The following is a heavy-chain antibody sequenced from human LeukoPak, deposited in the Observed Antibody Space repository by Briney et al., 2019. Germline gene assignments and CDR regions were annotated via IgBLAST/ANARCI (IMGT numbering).Heavy chain of an antibody. CDR3: AREDTLESGFDY. J-gene: IGHJ4*02. D-gene: IGHD3-3*01. CDR2: ISENRYTT. CDR1: GFTFSSHW. Sequence: GGSLRLSCAASGFTFSSHWMHWVRQAPGKGLVWVSRISENRYTTNYADSVKGRFTISRDNAKNTVYLQMNSLRAEDTAVYYCAREDTLESGFDYWGQGTLVTVSS. V-gene: IGHV3-74*01.